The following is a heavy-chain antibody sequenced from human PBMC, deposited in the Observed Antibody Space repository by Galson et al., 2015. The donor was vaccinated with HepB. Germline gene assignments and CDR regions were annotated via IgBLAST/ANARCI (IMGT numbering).Heavy chain of an antibody. V-gene: IGHV3-7*03. CDR2: ISGDGSET. Sequence: SLRLACAVSGFNFSPYWMAWVRQAPVKGLECVATISGDGSETYYVDSVRGRFTISRDNAKNSLYLQMNSLTAEDTAIYYCARENWGKFDYWGQGTLVTVSS. CDR1: GFNFSPYW. D-gene: IGHD3-16*01. CDR3: ARENWGKFDY. J-gene: IGHJ4*02.